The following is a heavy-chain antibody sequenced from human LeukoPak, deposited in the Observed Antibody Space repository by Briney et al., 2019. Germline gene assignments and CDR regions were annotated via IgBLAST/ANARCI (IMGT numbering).Heavy chain of an antibody. J-gene: IGHJ4*02. CDR2: ITWNSGSI. CDR1: GFTFDDYA. V-gene: IGHV3-9*01. Sequence: QSGGSLRLSCAASGFTFDDYAMHWVRQAPGKGLEWVSGITWNSGSIGYADSVKGRFTISRDNAENSLYLEMNSLRAEGTAVYYCARDEWELDQGSYFDYWGQGTLVTVSS. D-gene: IGHD1-26*01. CDR3: ARDEWELDQGSYFDY.